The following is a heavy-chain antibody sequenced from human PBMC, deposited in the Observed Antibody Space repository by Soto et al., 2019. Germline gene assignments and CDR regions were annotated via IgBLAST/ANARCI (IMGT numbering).Heavy chain of an antibody. D-gene: IGHD1-7*01. Sequence: ASVKVSCKASGYTFTSYGISWVRQAPGQGLEWMGWISAYNGNTNYAQKLQGRVTMTTDTSTSTAYMELRSLRSDDTAVYYCARDRAPGTTYLHYYYGMDVWGQGTTVTVSS. V-gene: IGHV1-18*01. CDR3: ARDRAPGTTYLHYYYGMDV. J-gene: IGHJ6*02. CDR2: ISAYNGNT. CDR1: GYTFTSYG.